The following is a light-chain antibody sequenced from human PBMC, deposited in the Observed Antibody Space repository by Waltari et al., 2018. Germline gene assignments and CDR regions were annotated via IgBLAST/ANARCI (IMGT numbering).Light chain of an antibody. CDR1: QSVTSIS. CDR2: GTS. V-gene: IGKV3-20*01. J-gene: IGKJ4*01. Sequence: ASQSVTSISLTWYHQKLGQAPRLLIYGTSSRATGIPDRFSGSVSGTDFTLTISRLEPEDFAVYYCQQYDGEVVTFGGGTKVEI. CDR3: QQYDGEVVT.